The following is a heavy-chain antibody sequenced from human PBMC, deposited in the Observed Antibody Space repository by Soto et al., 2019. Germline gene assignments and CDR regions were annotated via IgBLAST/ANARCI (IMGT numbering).Heavy chain of an antibody. J-gene: IGHJ5*02. D-gene: IGHD3-9*01. V-gene: IGHV4-39*01. Sequence: ETLSLTCTVSGGSISSSSYYWGWIRQPPGKGLEWIGSIYYSGSTYYNPSLKSRVTISVDTSKNQFSLKLSSVTAADTAVYYCATETTYYDILTGYYHNWFDPWGKGTLVTVSS. CDR1: GGSISSSSYY. CDR2: IYYSGST. CDR3: ATETTYYDILTGYYHNWFDP.